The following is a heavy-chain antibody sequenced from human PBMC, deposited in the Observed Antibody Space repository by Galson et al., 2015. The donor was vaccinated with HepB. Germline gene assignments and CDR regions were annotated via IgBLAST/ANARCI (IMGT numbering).Heavy chain of an antibody. D-gene: IGHD2-2*02. V-gene: IGHV1-18*04. CDR2: ISAYNGNT. CDR1: GYTFTSYG. CDR3: VRVPYCSSTSCYIWGHYYYYYGMDV. Sequence: SVKVSCKASGYTFTSYGISWVRQAPGQGLEWMGWISAYNGNTNYAQKLQGRVTMTTDTSTSTAYMELRSLRSDDTAVYYCVRVPYCSSTSCYIWGHYYYYYGMDVWGQGTTVTVSS. J-gene: IGHJ6*02.